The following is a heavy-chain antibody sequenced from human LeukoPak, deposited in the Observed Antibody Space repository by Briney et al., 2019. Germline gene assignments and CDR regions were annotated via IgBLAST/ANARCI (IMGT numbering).Heavy chain of an antibody. CDR1: GFTFSTYW. J-gene: IGHJ4*02. D-gene: IGHD5-18*01. Sequence: GGSLRLSCAASGFTFSTYWMSWVRQAPGKGLEWVSSISSSSSYIYYADSVKGRFTISRDNAKNSLYLQMNSLRAEDTAVYYCARVDTAMAPYFDYWGQGTLVTVSS. CDR2: ISSSSSYI. CDR3: ARVDTAMAPYFDY. V-gene: IGHV3-21*01.